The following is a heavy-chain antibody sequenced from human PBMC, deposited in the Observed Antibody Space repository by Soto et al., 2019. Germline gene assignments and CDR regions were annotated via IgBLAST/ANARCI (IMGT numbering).Heavy chain of an antibody. D-gene: IGHD3-22*01. Sequence: SETLSLTCTVSGGSISSYYWSWIRQPAGKGLEWIGRIYTSGSTNYNPSLKSRVTMSVDTSKNQFSLKLSSVTAADTAVYYCASGEPAMIVVVTGAARVEYFQHWGQGTPVTVSS. V-gene: IGHV4-4*07. J-gene: IGHJ1*01. CDR1: GGSISSYY. CDR2: IYTSGST. CDR3: ASGEPAMIVVVTGAARVEYFQH.